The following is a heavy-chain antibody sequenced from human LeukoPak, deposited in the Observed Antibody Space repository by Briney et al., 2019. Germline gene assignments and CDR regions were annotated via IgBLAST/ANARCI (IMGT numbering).Heavy chain of an antibody. J-gene: IGHJ6*02. CDR2: IYYSGST. CDR3: AREVAAAGTYYYGMDV. D-gene: IGHD6-13*01. Sequence: SETLSLTCTVSGGSISSYYWSWIRQPPGKGLEWIGYIYYSGSTNYNPSLKSRVTMSVDTSKNQFSLKLSSVTAADTAVYYCAREVAAAGTYYYGMDVWGQGTTVTVSS. V-gene: IGHV4-59*01. CDR1: GGSISSYY.